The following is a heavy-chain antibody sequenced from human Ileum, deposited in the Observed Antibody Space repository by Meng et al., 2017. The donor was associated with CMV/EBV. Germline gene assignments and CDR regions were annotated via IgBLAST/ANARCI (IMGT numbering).Heavy chain of an antibody. V-gene: IGHV4-34*01. J-gene: IGHJ4*02. CDR1: GSAFSDYY. Sequence: QLQQWGAGLLKPSETPSLMCAFQGSAFSDYYWTWIRQFPGKGLEWIGEINHRGNTNYNPSLKSRVTISIDTSRNQFSLKLTSVTATDKAVYYCARASPQRRFLSYWGQGTLVTVSS. CDR3: ARASPQRRFLSY. CDR2: INHRGNT. D-gene: IGHD3-3*01.